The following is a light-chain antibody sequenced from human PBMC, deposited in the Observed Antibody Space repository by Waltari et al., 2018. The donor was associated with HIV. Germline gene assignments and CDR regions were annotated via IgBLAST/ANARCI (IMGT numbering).Light chain of an antibody. CDR2: DAS. Sequence: DIQMTQSPSSLSGSVGDRVTITCQASQDISNCLNWYQQKPGKAPKLLIYDASNLQTGVPSRFIGSGSVTDFTLTISSLQPEDIATFYCQQYDTFPITFGQGTRLEIK. CDR3: QQYDTFPIT. CDR1: QDISNC. V-gene: IGKV1-33*01. J-gene: IGKJ5*01.